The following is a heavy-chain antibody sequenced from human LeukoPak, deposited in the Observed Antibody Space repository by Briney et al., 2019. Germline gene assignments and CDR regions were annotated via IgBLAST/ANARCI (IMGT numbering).Heavy chain of an antibody. CDR2: INPNSGGT. V-gene: IGHV1-2*02. CDR1: GYTFTGYF. D-gene: IGHD2-2*01. J-gene: IGHJ4*02. CDR3: ASSIVYCSSTSCYFN. Sequence: ASVKVSCKTSGYTFTGYFMHWVRQAPGQGLEWMGWINPNSGGTNYAQKFQGRVTMTRDTSISTAYMELSRLRSDDTAVYYCASSIVYCSSTSCYFNWGQGTLVTVSS.